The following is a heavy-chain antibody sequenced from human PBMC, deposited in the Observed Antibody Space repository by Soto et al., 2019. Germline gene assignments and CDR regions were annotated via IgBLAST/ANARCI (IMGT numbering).Heavy chain of an antibody. CDR1: GFTFSYYS. D-gene: IGHD3-16*02. CDR2: ISTSSSTI. J-gene: IGHJ4*02. CDR3: ARDVSYDYIWGSFRPLDFEY. Sequence: GGSLRLSCAASGFTFSYYSINWVRQAPGKGLEWVSYISTSSSTIYYADSVKGRFTISRDNAKNSLYLQMNSLRAEDTAVYYCARDVSYDYIWGSFRPLDFEYWGQGTLVTVSS. V-gene: IGHV3-48*01.